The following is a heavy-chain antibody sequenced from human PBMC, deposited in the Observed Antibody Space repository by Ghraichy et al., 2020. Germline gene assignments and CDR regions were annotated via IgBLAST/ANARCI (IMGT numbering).Heavy chain of an antibody. V-gene: IGHV3-21*01. Sequence: GGSLRLSCAASGFTFSSYSMNWVRQAPGKGLEWVSSISSSSSYIYYAASVKGRFTISRDNAKNSLYLQMTSLRAEDTAVYYWARGRDSYDSRGSYYYYGLDVRGKGTTVTVSS. CDR1: GFTFSSYS. CDR3: ARGRDSYDSRGSYYYYGLDV. D-gene: IGHD3-22*01. CDR2: ISSSSSYI. J-gene: IGHJ6*04.